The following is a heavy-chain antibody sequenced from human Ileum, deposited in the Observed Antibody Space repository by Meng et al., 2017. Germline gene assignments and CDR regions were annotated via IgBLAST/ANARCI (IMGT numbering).Heavy chain of an antibody. CDR1: GGSFSAYY. V-gene: IGHV4-34*01. J-gene: IGHJ2*01. CDR2: INHSATT. CDR3: ARSERSVYWYFDL. Sequence: QVQRQQWGAGLLRPSETLSLTCGVYGGSFSAYYWTSIRQPPGKGLEWIGEINHSATTYYSPSLMGRVSVSVDTSKNQFSLKLTSVTAADTAVYYCARSERSVYWYFDLWGRGTLVTVSS. D-gene: IGHD1-26*01.